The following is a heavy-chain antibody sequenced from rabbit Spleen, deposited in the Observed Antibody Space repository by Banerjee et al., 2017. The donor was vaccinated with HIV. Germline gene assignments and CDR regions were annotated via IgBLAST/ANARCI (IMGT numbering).Heavy chain of an antibody. CDR2: IVTESSGST. CDR1: GFSFSDRDV. CDR3: ARPSSSSGPWDL. V-gene: IGHV1S45*01. Sequence: QDQLEESGGGLVKPEGSLTLTCKASGFSFSDRDVMCWVRQAPGKGLEWIGCIVTESSGSTYYASWAKGRFTISKTSSTTVTLQMTSLTAADTATYFCARPSSSSGPWDLWGQGTLVTVS. D-gene: IGHD1-1*01. J-gene: IGHJ6*01.